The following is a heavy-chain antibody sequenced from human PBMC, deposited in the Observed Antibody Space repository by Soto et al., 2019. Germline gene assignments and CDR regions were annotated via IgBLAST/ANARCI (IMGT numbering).Heavy chain of an antibody. CDR3: SRGPYYDLIWNYYYMDV. CDR2: MYYSGST. D-gene: IGHD3-16*01. J-gene: IGHJ6*03. CDR1: GGSISGHY. V-gene: IGHV4-59*08. Sequence: QVQLQESGPGLVKPSETLSLSCSVSGGSISGHYWSWVRQTPGKGLEWIGYMYYSGSTNYNPSLKSPVTISVDTSKNHFSVMLTSVTAADTAVYYCSRGPYYDLIWNYYYMDVWGKGPTFTVSS.